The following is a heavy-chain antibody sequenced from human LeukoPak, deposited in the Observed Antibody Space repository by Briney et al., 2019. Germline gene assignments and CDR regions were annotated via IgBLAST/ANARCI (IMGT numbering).Heavy chain of an antibody. Sequence: HPGGSLRLSCAASGFTFSSYWMHWVRQAPGKGLVRVSRINSDGSSTSYADSVKGRFTISRDNAKNTLYLQMNSLRAEDTAVYYCARDTDTVTTILDYWGQGTLVTVSS. CDR3: ARDTDTVTTILDY. CDR1: GFTFSSYW. V-gene: IGHV3-74*01. D-gene: IGHD4-17*01. J-gene: IGHJ4*02. CDR2: INSDGSST.